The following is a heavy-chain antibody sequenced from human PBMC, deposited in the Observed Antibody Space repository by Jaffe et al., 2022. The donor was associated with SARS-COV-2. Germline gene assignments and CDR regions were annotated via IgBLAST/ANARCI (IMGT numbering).Heavy chain of an antibody. Sequence: QLQLVESGGGVVQPGRSLRLSCAASGFTFSNYCMHWVRQAPGEGLEWVAAISKDGNNAYSPISVKGRFTISRDNSKSTFYLQMDSLRVEDTAVYYCARDRSRGPAGHLFYGMDVWGQGTTVTVSS. J-gene: IGHJ6*02. CDR3: ARDRSRGPAGHLFYGMDV. CDR1: GFTFSNYC. CDR2: ISKDGNNA. V-gene: IGHV3-30-3*01.